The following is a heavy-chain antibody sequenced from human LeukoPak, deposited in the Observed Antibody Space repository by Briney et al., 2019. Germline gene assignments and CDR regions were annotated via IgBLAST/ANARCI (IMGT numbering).Heavy chain of an antibody. CDR2: ISYDGSNK. CDR1: GFTFSSYA. D-gene: IGHD3-3*01. V-gene: IGHV3-30-3*01. CDR3: ARDPSEAEGY. Sequence: PGRSLRLSCAASGFTFSSYAMHWVRQAPGKGLEWVAVISYDGSNKYYADSVKGRFTISRDNSKNTLYLQMNSLRAEDTAVYYCARDPSEAEGYWGQGTLVTVSS. J-gene: IGHJ4*02.